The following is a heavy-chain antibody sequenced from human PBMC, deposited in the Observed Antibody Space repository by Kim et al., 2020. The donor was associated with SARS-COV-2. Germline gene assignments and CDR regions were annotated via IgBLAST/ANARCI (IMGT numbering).Heavy chain of an antibody. CDR2: TYYSGST. CDR1: GGSITSNY. V-gene: IGHV4-59*08. D-gene: IGHD3-16*02. Sequence: SETLSLTCTVSGGSITSNYWSWIRQPPGKGLECIVYTYYSGSTNYNPSLKSRVTISVDTSKNQFSLKLSSVTAADTAVYYCARLVWGSYRAFDYWGQGTLVTVSS. J-gene: IGHJ4*02. CDR3: ARLVWGSYRAFDY.